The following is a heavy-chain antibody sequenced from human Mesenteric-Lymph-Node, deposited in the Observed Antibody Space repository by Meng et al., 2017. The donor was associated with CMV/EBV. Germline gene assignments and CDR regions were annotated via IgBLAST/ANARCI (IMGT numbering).Heavy chain of an antibody. Sequence: GESLKISCAASGFTFSSYAMHWVRQAPGKGLEWVAVISYDGSNKYYADSVKGRFTISRDNSKNTLYLQMNSLRAEDTAVYYCARDQGRPTIFGVWSHYYYGMDVWGQGTTVTVSS. D-gene: IGHD3-3*01. CDR3: ARDQGRPTIFGVWSHYYYGMDV. CDR2: ISYDGSNK. J-gene: IGHJ6*02. V-gene: IGHV3-30-3*01. CDR1: GFTFSSYA.